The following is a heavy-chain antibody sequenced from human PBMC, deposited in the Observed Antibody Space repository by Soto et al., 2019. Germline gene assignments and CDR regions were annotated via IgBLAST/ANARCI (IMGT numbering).Heavy chain of an antibody. Sequence: GSLRLSCAASGFTFSSYAMSWVRQAPGKGLEWVSAISGSGGSTYYADSVKGRFTISRDNSKNTLYLQMNSLRAEDTAVYYCAKEVSSGYYYIGYFQHWGQGTLVTVSS. CDR3: AKEVSSGYYYIGYFQH. J-gene: IGHJ1*01. V-gene: IGHV3-23*01. D-gene: IGHD3-22*01. CDR1: GFTFSSYA. CDR2: ISGSGGST.